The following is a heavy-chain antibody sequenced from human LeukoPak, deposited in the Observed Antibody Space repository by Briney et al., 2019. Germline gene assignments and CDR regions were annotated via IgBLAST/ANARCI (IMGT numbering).Heavy chain of an antibody. CDR1: GGSISSSSYY. V-gene: IGHV4-39*07. D-gene: IGHD6-13*01. CDR2: IYYSGST. Sequence: SETLSLTCTVSGGSISSSSYYWGWIRQPPGKGLEWIGSIYYSGSTYYNPSLKSRVTISVDTSKNQFSLKLSSVTAADTAVYYCAREGIAEPNRFDPWGQGTLVTVSS. J-gene: IGHJ5*02. CDR3: AREGIAEPNRFDP.